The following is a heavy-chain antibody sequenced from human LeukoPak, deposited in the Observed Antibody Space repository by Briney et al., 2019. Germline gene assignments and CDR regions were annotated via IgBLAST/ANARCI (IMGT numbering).Heavy chain of an antibody. CDR2: IYYSGST. CDR3: AREGSGIDY. D-gene: IGHD1-26*01. CDR1: GGSTSSYY. J-gene: IGHJ4*02. Sequence: ETLSLTCTVSGGSTSSYYWSWIRQPPGKGLEWIGHIYYSGSTNYNPSLKSRVTISVDTPKNQFSLKLSSVTAADTAVYYCAREGSGIDYWGQGTLVTVSS. V-gene: IGHV4-59*01.